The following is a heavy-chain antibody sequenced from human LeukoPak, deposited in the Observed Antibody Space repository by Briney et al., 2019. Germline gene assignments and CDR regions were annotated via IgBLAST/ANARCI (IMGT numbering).Heavy chain of an antibody. Sequence: ASVKVSCKASGYTCTSYAMHWVRQAPGQRLEWMGWINAGNGNTKYSQKFQGRVTITRDTSASTAYMELSSLRSEDTAVYYCAPTRSGSYSLYYWGQGTLVTVSS. CDR2: INAGNGNT. D-gene: IGHD1-26*01. CDR1: GYTCTSYA. J-gene: IGHJ4*02. CDR3: APTRSGSYSLYY. V-gene: IGHV1-3*01.